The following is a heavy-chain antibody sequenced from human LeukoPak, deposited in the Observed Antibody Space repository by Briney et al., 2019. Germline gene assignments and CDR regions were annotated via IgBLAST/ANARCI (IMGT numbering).Heavy chain of an antibody. J-gene: IGHJ4*02. V-gene: IGHV1-2*02. CDR2: INPNSGGT. Sequence: ASVKVSCRASGYTFTGYYMHWVRQAPGQGLEWMGWINPNSGGTDYAQNFQGRVTMTRDTSISTAYMELSRLKSDDTAVYYCARSFGLAIVDLDYWGQGTLLIVS. CDR1: GYTFTGYY. CDR3: ARSFGLAIVDLDY. D-gene: IGHD2-21*01.